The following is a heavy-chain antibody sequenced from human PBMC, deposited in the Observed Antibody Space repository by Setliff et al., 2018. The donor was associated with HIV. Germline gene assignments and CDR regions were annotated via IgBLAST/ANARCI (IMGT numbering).Heavy chain of an antibody. J-gene: IGHJ6*03. CDR3: ARVSSGWTYYYYYYMDV. Sequence: LSLTCTVSGGSISSYYWSWIRQPPGKGLEWIGYIYYSGSTNYNPSLKSRVTISVDTSKNQFSLKLSSVTAADTAVYYCARVSSGWTYYYYYYMDVWGKGTTVTVSS. D-gene: IGHD6-19*01. CDR2: IYYSGST. V-gene: IGHV4-59*01. CDR1: GGSISSYY.